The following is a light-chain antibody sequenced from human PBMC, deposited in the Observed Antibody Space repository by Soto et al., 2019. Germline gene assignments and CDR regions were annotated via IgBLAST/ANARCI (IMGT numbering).Light chain of an antibody. CDR3: QQYNNWPLT. CDR2: GAS. Sequence: EIERTQSPATLSVSPGGRATLSCRTSDSVDSNLAWYQQKPGQAPRLLIFGASTRATGIPARFSGSGSGTDFTLTIGSLQSEDFAVYYCQQYNNWPLTFGGGTKVDIK. CDR1: DSVDSN. V-gene: IGKV3D-15*01. J-gene: IGKJ4*01.